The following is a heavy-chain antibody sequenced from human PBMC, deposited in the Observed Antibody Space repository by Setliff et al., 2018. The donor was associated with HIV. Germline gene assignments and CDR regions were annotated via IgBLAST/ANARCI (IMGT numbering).Heavy chain of an antibody. CDR2: INCEGDST. V-gene: IGHV3-20*04. Sequence: GGSLRLSCSASGFKFDDYGMSWVRQAPGKGLVWVSGINCEGDSTSYADSVKGRFTISRDNAKNTLYLQMNSLRAEDTAVYYCAFSKQMATMAFDYWGQGALVTVSS. CDR1: GFKFDDYG. J-gene: IGHJ4*02. CDR3: AFSKQMATMAFDY. D-gene: IGHD5-12*01.